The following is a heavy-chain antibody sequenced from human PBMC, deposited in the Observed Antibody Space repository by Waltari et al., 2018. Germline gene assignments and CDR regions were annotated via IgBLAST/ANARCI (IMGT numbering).Heavy chain of an antibody. CDR2: INHSGST. D-gene: IGHD3-22*01. J-gene: IGHJ6*02. V-gene: IGHV4-34*01. Sequence: QVQLQQWGAGLLKPSETLSLTCAVYGGSFSGYYWRWIRQPPGKGREWIGEINHSGSTNYNPSLKSRVTISVDTSKNQFSLKLSSVTAADTAVYYCARGLTYYYDSSGYYYGYYYYYGMDVWGQGTTVTVSS. CDR1: GGSFSGYY. CDR3: ARGLTYYYDSSGYYYGYYYYYGMDV.